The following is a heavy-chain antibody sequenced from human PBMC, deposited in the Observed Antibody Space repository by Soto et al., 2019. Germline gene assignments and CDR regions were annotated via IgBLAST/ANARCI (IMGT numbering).Heavy chain of an antibody. V-gene: IGHV4-34*01. J-gene: IGHJ5*02. CDR2: INHSGST. CDR1: GGSFSGYY. Sequence: QVQLQQRGAGLLKPSETLSLTCAVYGGSFSGYYWSWIRQPPGKGLEWIGEINHSGSTNYNPSLKSRVTISVDTSKNQFSLKLSSVTAADTAVYYCARARGYSYGYAWFDPWGQGTLVTVSS. D-gene: IGHD5-18*01. CDR3: ARARGYSYGYAWFDP.